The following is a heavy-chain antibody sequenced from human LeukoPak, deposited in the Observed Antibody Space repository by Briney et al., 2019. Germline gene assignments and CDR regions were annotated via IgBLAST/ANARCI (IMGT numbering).Heavy chain of an antibody. Sequence: PSETLSLTCTVSGASISSGGYYWSWIRQHPGKGLEWIGYISYSGSPYYNPSLKSRVTIAGDTSRNQFSLKLSSVTAADTAVYYCARGPHCSSTSCYSKYFHHWGQGTLVTVSS. CDR3: ARGPHCSSTSCYSKYFHH. J-gene: IGHJ1*01. CDR2: ISYSGSP. CDR1: GASISSGGYY. V-gene: IGHV4-31*03. D-gene: IGHD2-2*01.